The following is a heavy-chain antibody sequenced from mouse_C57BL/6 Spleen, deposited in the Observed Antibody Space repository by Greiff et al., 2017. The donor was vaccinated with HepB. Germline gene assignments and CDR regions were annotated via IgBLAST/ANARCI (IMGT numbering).Heavy chain of an antibody. CDR2: YPGSGNTY. D-gene: IGHD3-2*02. Sequence: VQLQQPGAELVKPGASVKLSCKASGYTFTSYWMHWVKQKPGKGLEWIGEIYPGSGNTYYNEKFKGKATLTADTSSSTAYMQLSSLTSEDSAVYFCAGPDSSGFDYWGQGTTLTVSS. J-gene: IGHJ2*01. V-gene: IGHV1-83*01. CDR3: GPDSSGFDY. CDR1: YTFTSYWM.